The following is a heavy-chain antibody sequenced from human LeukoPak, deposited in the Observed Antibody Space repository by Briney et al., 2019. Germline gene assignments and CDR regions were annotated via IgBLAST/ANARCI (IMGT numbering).Heavy chain of an antibody. CDR3: ARQAPTSSSWYVAAQRGRYYFDY. V-gene: IGHV4-39*01. J-gene: IGHJ4*02. Sequence: PSETLSLTCTVSGGSISSSSYYWGWIRQPPGKGLGWIGRIYFSGSTYYNPTLRRRVTISVDTSKNQFSLKLSSVTAADTAVYYCARQAPTSSSWYVAAQRGRYYFDYWGQGTLVTVSS. CDR2: IYFSGST. D-gene: IGHD6-13*01. CDR1: GGSISSSSYY.